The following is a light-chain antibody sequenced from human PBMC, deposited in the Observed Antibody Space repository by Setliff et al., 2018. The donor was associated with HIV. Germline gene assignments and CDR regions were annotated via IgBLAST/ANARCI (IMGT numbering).Light chain of an antibody. J-gene: IGLJ1*01. CDR3: QSYDSRLSYV. Sequence: QSALTQPPSASGSPGQSVTISCTGTSSDVGGYNYVSWYQQHPGKAPKLMIYEVSKRPSGVPDRFSGSKSGTSASLAITGLQAEDEADYYCQSYDSRLSYVFGTGTKVTVL. CDR1: SSDVGGYNY. V-gene: IGLV2-8*01. CDR2: EVS.